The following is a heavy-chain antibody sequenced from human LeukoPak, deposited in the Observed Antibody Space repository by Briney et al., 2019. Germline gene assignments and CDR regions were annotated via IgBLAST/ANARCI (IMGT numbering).Heavy chain of an antibody. CDR3: ARGHDRVWFGELSHFNWFDP. J-gene: IGHJ5*02. CDR2: INPNSGGT. D-gene: IGHD3-10*01. Sequence: GASVKVSCKASGYTFTTYNINWVRQAPGQGLEWMGWINPNSGGTNYAQKFQGRVTMTRDTSISTAYMELSRLRSDDTAVYYCARGHDRVWFGELSHFNWFDPWGQGTLVTVSS. CDR1: GYTFTTYN. V-gene: IGHV1-2*02.